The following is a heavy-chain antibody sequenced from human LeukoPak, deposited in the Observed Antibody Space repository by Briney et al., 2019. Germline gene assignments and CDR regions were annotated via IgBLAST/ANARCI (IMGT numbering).Heavy chain of an antibody. CDR2: IYYSGST. Sequence: SETLSLTCAVYGGSFSGYYWSWIRQPPGKGLEWIGSIYYSGSTYYNPSLKSRVTISVDTSKNQFSLKLSSVTAADTAVYYCAMEVDTAMVTSAFDIWGQGTMVTVSS. V-gene: IGHV4-34*01. CDR3: AMEVDTAMVTSAFDI. J-gene: IGHJ3*02. D-gene: IGHD5-18*01. CDR1: GGSFSGYY.